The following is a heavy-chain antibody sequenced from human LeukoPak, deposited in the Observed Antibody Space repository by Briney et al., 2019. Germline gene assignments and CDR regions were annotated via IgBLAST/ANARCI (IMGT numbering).Heavy chain of an antibody. CDR2: INPSGGST. J-gene: IGHJ5*02. V-gene: IGHV1-46*01. Sequence: ASVKVSCKASGYTFTSYYMHWVRQAPGQGLEWMGIINPSGGSTSYAQKFQGRVTMTRDTSTSTVYMELSSLRSEDTAVYYCARGVPPRALVPAAIRIVEDWFDPWGQGTLVTVSS. CDR1: GYTFTSYY. CDR3: ARGVPPRALVPAAIRIVEDWFDP. D-gene: IGHD2-2*02.